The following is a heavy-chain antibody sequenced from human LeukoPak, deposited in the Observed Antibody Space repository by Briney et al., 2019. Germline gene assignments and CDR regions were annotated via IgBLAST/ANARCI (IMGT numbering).Heavy chain of an antibody. J-gene: IGHJ6*03. Sequence: ASVKVSCKASGYTFTSYGISWVRQAPGQGLEWMGWISAYNGNTNYAQKLQGSVTMTTDTSTSTAYKELRSLRSDDTAVYYCARKAAAGRQGYYYYMDVWGKGTTVTVSS. D-gene: IGHD6-13*01. V-gene: IGHV1-18*01. CDR2: ISAYNGNT. CDR3: ARKAAAGRQGYYYYMDV. CDR1: GYTFTSYG.